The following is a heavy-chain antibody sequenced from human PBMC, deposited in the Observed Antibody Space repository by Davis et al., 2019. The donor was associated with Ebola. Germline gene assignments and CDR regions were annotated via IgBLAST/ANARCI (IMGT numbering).Heavy chain of an antibody. CDR2: TDPSDSYT. Sequence: GESLKISCKGSGYSFTSYWISWVRQMPRKGLEWMGRTDPSDSYTNYSPSFQGHVTISADKSISTAYLQWSSLKASDTAMYYCARQDTAMVMSSDYWGQGTLVTVSS. V-gene: IGHV5-10-1*01. CDR1: GYSFTSYW. D-gene: IGHD5-18*01. CDR3: ARQDTAMVMSSDY. J-gene: IGHJ4*02.